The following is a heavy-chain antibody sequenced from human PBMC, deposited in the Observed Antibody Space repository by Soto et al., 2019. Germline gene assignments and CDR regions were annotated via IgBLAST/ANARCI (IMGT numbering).Heavy chain of an antibody. J-gene: IGHJ6*02. CDR2: IIPIFGTA. D-gene: IGHD6-13*01. CDR3: ARAGTGGGYYYYGMDV. Sequence: QVQLVQSGAEVKKPGSSVKVSCKASGGTFSSYAISWVRQAPGQGLEWMGGIIPIFGTANYAQKFQGRVTITADKSTSTANTELSRRRSEDTAVYYCARAGTGGGYYYYGMDVWGQGTTVTVSS. CDR1: GGTFSSYA. V-gene: IGHV1-69*06.